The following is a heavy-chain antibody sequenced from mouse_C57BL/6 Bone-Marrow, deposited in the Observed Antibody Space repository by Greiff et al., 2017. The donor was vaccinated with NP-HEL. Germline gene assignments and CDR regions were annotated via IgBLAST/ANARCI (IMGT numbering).Heavy chain of an antibody. J-gene: IGHJ1*03. CDR1: GFTFSDAW. D-gene: IGHD1-1*01. V-gene: IGHV6-6*01. Sequence: EVMLVESGGGLVQPGGSMKLSCAASGFTFSDAWMDWVRQSPEKGLEWVAEIRNKANNHATYYAESVKGRFTISRDDSKSSVYLQMNSLRAEDTGIYYCTRDYGSLYWYFDVWGTGTTVTVSS. CDR3: TRDYGSLYWYFDV. CDR2: IRNKANNHAT.